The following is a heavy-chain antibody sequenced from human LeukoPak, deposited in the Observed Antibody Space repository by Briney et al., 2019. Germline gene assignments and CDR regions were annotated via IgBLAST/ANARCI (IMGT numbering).Heavy chain of an antibody. CDR2: IRYDGSNK. CDR3: AKTEYYDFWSGYDQH. Sequence: GGSLRLSCAASGFTFSSYGMHWVRQAPGKGLESVAFIRYDGSNKYYADSVKGRFTISRDNSKNTLYLQMNSLRAEDTAVYYCAKTEYYDFWSGYDQHWGQGTLVTVSS. CDR1: GFTFSSYG. D-gene: IGHD3-3*01. J-gene: IGHJ1*01. V-gene: IGHV3-30*02.